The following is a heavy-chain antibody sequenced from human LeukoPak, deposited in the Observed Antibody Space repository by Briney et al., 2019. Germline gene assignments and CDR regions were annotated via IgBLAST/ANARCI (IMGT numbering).Heavy chain of an antibody. CDR2: IRYDGSNK. CDR1: GFTFSNAW. Sequence: GGSLRLSCAASGFTFSNAWMSWVRQAPGKGLEWVAFIRYDGSNKYYADSVKGRFTISRDNSKNTLYLQMNSLRAEDTAVYYCAKFDGYNPPFDYWGQGTLVTVSS. V-gene: IGHV3-30*02. CDR3: AKFDGYNPPFDY. J-gene: IGHJ4*02. D-gene: IGHD5-24*01.